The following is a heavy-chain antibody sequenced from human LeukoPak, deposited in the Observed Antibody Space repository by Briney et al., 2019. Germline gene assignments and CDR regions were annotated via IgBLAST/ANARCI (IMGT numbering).Heavy chain of an antibody. Sequence: PGGSLKLSCAASGFTFSSYAMSWVRQAPGKGLEWVSAISGSGASTYYADSVKGRFTISRDNSKNTLFLQMNSLRAEDTAIYYCATNTGPNCGSTNCYSAYWGQGTLVTVSS. V-gene: IGHV3-23*01. CDR1: GFTFSSYA. CDR2: ISGSGAST. D-gene: IGHD2-2*02. CDR3: ATNTGPNCGSTNCYSAY. J-gene: IGHJ4*02.